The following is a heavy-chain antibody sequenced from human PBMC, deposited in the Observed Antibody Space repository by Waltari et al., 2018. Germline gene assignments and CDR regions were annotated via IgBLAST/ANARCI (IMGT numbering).Heavy chain of an antibody. Sequence: QVQLQESGPGLVKPSETLSLTCAVSGYSISSGYYWAWIRQPPGKGREWIGSIYHSGSTYYTPSLKSRVTISVDTSKNRFSLKLSSATAADTAVYYCATTVTTMWDPFDYWGQGTLVTVSS. D-gene: IGHD4-17*01. CDR1: GYSISSGYY. V-gene: IGHV4-38-2*01. CDR2: IYHSGST. J-gene: IGHJ4*02. CDR3: ATTVTTMWDPFDY.